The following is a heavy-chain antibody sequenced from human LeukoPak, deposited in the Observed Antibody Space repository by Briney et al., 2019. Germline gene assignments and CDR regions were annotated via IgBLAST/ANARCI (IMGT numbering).Heavy chain of an antibody. CDR3: AKRSAESSGYFDY. V-gene: IGHV3-23*01. CDR1: GFTFITYS. D-gene: IGHD6-19*01. J-gene: IGHJ4*02. Sequence: GSLRLSCSASGFTFITYSMTWVRPAPGGGVGWVSAITGSGAFTDYADSVKGRFTISRDNPKNTLYLQMNSLRAEDTAVYYCAKRSAESSGYFDYWGQGTLVTVSS. CDR2: ITGSGAFT.